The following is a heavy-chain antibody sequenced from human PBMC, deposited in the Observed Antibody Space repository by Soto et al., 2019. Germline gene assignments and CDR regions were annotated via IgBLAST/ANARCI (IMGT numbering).Heavy chain of an antibody. V-gene: IGHV3-49*03. J-gene: IGHJ4*02. CDR3: TREAPGYCSGGSCYYYDY. Sequence: GGSLRLSCTASGFTFGDYAMSWFRQAPGKGLEWVGFIRSKAYGGTTEYAASVKGRFTISRDDSKSIAYLQMNSLKTEDTAVYYCTREAPGYCSGGSCYYYDYWGQGTLVTVSS. CDR2: IRSKAYGGTT. D-gene: IGHD2-15*01. CDR1: GFTFGDYA.